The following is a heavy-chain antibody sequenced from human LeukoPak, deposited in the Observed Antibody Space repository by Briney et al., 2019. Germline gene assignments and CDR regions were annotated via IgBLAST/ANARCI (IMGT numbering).Heavy chain of an antibody. CDR3: AGSRRQWLDFDY. D-gene: IGHD6-19*01. CDR1: GFTVSSNY. Sequence: GGPLRLSCAASGFTVSSNYMSWVRQAPGKGLEWVSVIYSGGSTYYADSVKGRFTISRDNSKNTLYLQMNSLRAEDTAVYYCAGSRRQWLDFDYWGQGTLVTVSS. J-gene: IGHJ4*02. V-gene: IGHV3-53*01. CDR2: IYSGGST.